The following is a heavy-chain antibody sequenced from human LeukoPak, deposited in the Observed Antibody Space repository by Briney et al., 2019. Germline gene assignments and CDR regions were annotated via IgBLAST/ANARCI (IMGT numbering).Heavy chain of an antibody. CDR3: ARDHYDSSGYYVDY. V-gene: IGHV1-69*05. CDR1: GGTFSSYA. Sequence: SVKVSCKASGGTFSSYAISWVRQAPGQGLEWMGRIIPIFGTPNYAQKFQGRVTITTDESTSTAYMELSSLRSEDTAVYYCARDHYDSSGYYVDYWGQGTLVTVSS. CDR2: IIPIFGTP. D-gene: IGHD3-22*01. J-gene: IGHJ4*02.